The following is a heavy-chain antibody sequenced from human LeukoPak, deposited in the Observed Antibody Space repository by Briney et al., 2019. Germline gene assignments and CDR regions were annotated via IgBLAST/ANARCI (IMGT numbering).Heavy chain of an antibody. CDR2: IHPGDADT. D-gene: IGHD3-22*01. V-gene: IGHV5-51*01. J-gene: IGHJ4*02. CDR3: AKRYYDSSGYSYYFDY. Sequence: GESLKISCKGSGYTFTNYWIGWVRPMPGKGLELMGIIHPGDADTRYSPSFQGQVTIAADKSISTAYLQWSSLKASDTATYYCAKRYYDSSGYSYYFDYWGQGTLVTVSS. CDR1: GYTFTNYW.